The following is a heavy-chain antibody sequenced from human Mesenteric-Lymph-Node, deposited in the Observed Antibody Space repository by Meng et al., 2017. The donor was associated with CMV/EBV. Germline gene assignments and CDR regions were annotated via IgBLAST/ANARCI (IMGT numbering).Heavy chain of an antibody. CDR3: ARAAAASPPRLDY. J-gene: IGHJ4*02. V-gene: IGHV3-7*01. CDR1: GFTFSSYW. CDR2: INQDGSEK. D-gene: IGHD6-6*01. Sequence: GGSLRLSCVASGFTFSSYWMSWVRQAPGKGLEWVANINQDGSEKYYVDSVKGRFTISRDNARNSLYLQMNSLRAEATAVYYCARAAAASPPRLDYWGQGTLVTVSS.